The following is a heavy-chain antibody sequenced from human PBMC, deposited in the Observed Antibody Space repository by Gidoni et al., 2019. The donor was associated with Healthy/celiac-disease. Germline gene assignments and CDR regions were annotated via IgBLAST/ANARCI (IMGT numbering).Heavy chain of an antibody. D-gene: IGHD2-2*02. CDR1: GGSISSGDYY. V-gene: IGHV4-30-4*01. Sequence: QVQLQESGPGLVKPSQTLSLTCTVSGGSISSGDYYWSWIRQPPGKGLEWIGYIYYSGSTYYNPSLKSRVTISVDTPKNQFSLKLSSVTAADTAVYYCARVRIVVVPAAIEDDTVNNWFDPWGQGTLVTVSS. CDR2: IYYSGST. CDR3: ARVRIVVVPAAIEDDTVNNWFDP. J-gene: IGHJ5*02.